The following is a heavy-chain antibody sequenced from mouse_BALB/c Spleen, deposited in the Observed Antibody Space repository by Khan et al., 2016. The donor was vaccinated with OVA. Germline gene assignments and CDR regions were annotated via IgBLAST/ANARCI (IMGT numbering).Heavy chain of an antibody. D-gene: IGHD1-2*01. J-gene: IGHJ3*01. CDR2: IFPNNGDS. CDR3: VGTGYGALAY. Sequence: VQLKQSGPELVKPGASVKISCRASGYIFTDYILDWVKQSHGKSLEWIGYIFPNNGDSDYNQKFKTRATLNVDISSSTAYMELRSLTSEDSAIYYCVGTGYGALAYWGQGTLVTVSA. CDR1: GYIFTDYI. V-gene: IGHV1S29*02.